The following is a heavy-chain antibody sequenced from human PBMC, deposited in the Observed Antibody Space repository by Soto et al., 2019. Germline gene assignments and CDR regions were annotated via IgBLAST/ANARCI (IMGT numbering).Heavy chain of an antibody. Sequence: EVQLVESGGGLVQPGGSLRLSCAASGFTVSSNYTSWVRQAPGKGLEWVSVIYSGGSTYYADSVKGRFTISRHNSKNTLYLQMNSLRAEDTAVYYCARTQYYYDSSGYHDAFDIWGQGTMVTVSS. D-gene: IGHD3-22*01. CDR1: GFTVSSNY. CDR2: IYSGGST. CDR3: ARTQYYYDSSGYHDAFDI. J-gene: IGHJ3*02. V-gene: IGHV3-53*04.